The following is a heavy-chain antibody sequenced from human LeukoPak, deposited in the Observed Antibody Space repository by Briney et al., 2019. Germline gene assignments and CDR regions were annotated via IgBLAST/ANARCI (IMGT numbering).Heavy chain of an antibody. CDR1: GGTFSSYA. CDR2: IIPIFGTA. V-gene: IGHV1-69*06. J-gene: IGHJ6*03. Sequence: SVKVSCKASGGTFSSYAISWVRQAPGQGLEWMGGIIPIFGTANYAQKFQGRVTITADKSTSTAYMELSSLRSEDTAVYYCARGSRYYDSSGYYRSYYYMDVWGKGTTVTVSS. CDR3: ARGSRYYDSSGYYRSYYYMDV. D-gene: IGHD3-22*01.